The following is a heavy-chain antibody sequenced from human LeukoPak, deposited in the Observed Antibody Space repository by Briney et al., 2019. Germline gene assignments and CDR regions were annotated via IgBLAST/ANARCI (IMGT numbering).Heavy chain of an antibody. J-gene: IGHJ4*02. CDR3: ARDLRPAAKSSFDY. CDR2: IFSSGDT. V-gene: IGHV4-4*08. CDR1: GGSFSNYF. D-gene: IGHD2-2*01. Sequence: SETLSLTCTVSGGSFSNYFWSWIRQSPGKRLEWIGHIFSSGDTHYSPSLKSRVTISVDTSKNQFSLRLSSVTAADTAVYYCARDLRPAAKSSFDYRGQGTLVTVSS.